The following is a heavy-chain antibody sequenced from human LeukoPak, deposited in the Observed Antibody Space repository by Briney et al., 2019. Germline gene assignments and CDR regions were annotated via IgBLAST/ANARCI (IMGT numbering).Heavy chain of an antibody. CDR3: ARTHGTLTGTGFDY. Sequence: GGSLRLSCAASGFTFSSYTMNWVSQDPGKGLEWVSSISSSSRSIFYADSVRGRFTTSRDNAKNSLFLQMNSLRAEDTAVYYCARTHGTLTGTGFDYWGQGTLVTVSS. J-gene: IGHJ4*02. CDR2: ISSSSRSI. D-gene: IGHD1-20*01. V-gene: IGHV3-21*01. CDR1: GFTFSSYT.